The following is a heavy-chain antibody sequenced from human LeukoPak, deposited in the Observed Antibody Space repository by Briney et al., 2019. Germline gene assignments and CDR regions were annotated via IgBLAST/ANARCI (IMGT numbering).Heavy chain of an antibody. CDR2: IYYGGST. CDR3: ASVYRGSYFWLDY. J-gene: IGHJ4*02. Sequence: SETLSLTCTVSGGSISSDIYSWGWIRQPPGKGSEWIGTIYYGGSTYYNPSLNSRVTTSVDTSKNQFFLGRSSVTRADSAVCNSASVYRGSYFWLDYWGPGTLVTVSS. CDR1: GGSISSDIYS. V-gene: IGHV4-39*01. D-gene: IGHD1-26*01.